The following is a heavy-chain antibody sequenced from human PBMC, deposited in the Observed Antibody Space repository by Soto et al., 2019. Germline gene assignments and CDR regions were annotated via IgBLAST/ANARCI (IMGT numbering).Heavy chain of an antibody. CDR1: GDSFSSDDYY. V-gene: IGHV4-30-4*01. CDR3: ARVAGVAYCGGDCYHFDY. Sequence: PSETLSLTCTVSGDSFSSDDYYWSWIRQPPGKGLEWIGYISYRVDTYYSPSIKSRVTMSIDTSKNQFSLNVSSVTAADTAVYYCARVAGVAYCGGDCYHFDYWGQGTLVTVSS. J-gene: IGHJ4*02. D-gene: IGHD2-21*02. CDR2: ISYRVDT.